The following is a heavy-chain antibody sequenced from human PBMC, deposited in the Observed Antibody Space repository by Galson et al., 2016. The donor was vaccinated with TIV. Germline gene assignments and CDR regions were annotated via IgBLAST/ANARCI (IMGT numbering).Heavy chain of an antibody. Sequence: ASGFTFSSYGMYWVRQAPGKGLEWVAVIWYDGNNKYYADSVKGRFTISRDNSKNTLYLQMNSLRAEDTAVYYCARVRYCSSTNCWNFLDYWGQGTLVTVSS. CDR2: IWYDGNNK. J-gene: IGHJ4*02. V-gene: IGHV3-33*07. CDR3: ARVRYCSSTNCWNFLDY. CDR1: GFTFSSYG. D-gene: IGHD2-2*01.